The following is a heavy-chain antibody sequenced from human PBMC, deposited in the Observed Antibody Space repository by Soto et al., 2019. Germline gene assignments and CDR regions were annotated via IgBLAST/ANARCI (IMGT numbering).Heavy chain of an antibody. CDR3: ATAFYATEYYFDY. V-gene: IGHV1-24*01. D-gene: IGHD4-17*01. Sequence: GASVKVSCKVSGYTFTGYAMHWVRQAPGKRLEWMGGFDPEDGETIYAQKFQGRVTMTEDTSTDTAYMELSSLRSEDTAVYYCATAFYATEYYFDYWGQGTLVTVSS. CDR1: GYTFTGYA. J-gene: IGHJ4*02. CDR2: FDPEDGET.